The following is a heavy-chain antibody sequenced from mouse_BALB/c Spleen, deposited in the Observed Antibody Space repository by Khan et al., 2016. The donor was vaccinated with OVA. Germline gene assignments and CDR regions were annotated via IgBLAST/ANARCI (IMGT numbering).Heavy chain of an antibody. CDR3: ARVYGGDFDY. V-gene: IGHV3-2*02. Sequence: DVQLQESGPGLVKPSQSLSLTCTVTGYSITTDYAWNWIRQFPGNKLEWMGYISYSGNTKYNPSLKSRISITRDTSKNQFFLQLKSVTTGDTARYYCARVYGGDFDYWGQGTTLTVSS. J-gene: IGHJ2*01. CDR1: GYSITTDYA. CDR2: ISYSGNT. D-gene: IGHD1-1*01.